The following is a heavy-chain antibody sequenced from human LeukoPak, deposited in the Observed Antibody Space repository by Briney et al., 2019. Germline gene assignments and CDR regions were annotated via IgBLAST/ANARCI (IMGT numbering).Heavy chain of an antibody. J-gene: IGHJ4*02. CDR3: ARDLAVAGALHFDY. CDR1: GYTFTSYG. D-gene: IGHD6-19*01. V-gene: IGHV1-18*01. Sequence: GASVKVSCKASGYTFTSYGISWVRQAPGQGLEWMGWISAYNGNTNYAQKLQGRVTMTTDTSTSTAYMELRRLRSDDTAVYYCARDLAVAGALHFDYWGQGTLVTVSS. CDR2: ISAYNGNT.